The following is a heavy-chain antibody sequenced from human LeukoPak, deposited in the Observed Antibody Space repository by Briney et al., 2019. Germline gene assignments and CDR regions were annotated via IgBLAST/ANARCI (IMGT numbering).Heavy chain of an antibody. CDR2: IYHSGST. J-gene: IGHJ5*02. D-gene: IGHD2-15*01. CDR1: GGSISSSNW. Sequence: SETLSLTCAVSGGSISSSNWWSGVRRPPGKGLEWIGEIYHSGSTNYNPSLKSRVTISVDKSKNQFSLKLSSVTAADTAVYYCARGGYCSGGSCYPRYNWFDPWGQGTLVTVSS. V-gene: IGHV4-4*02. CDR3: ARGGYCSGGSCYPRYNWFDP.